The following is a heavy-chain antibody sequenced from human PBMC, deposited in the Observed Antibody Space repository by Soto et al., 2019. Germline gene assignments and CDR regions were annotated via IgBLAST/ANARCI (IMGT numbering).Heavy chain of an antibody. D-gene: IGHD6-19*01. V-gene: IGHV1-2*04. J-gene: IGHJ4*02. CDR1: GYTFTGYY. CDR3: ARSITSSSGWVFDY. Sequence: ASVKVSCKASGYTFTGYYMHWVRQAPGQGLEWMGWINPNSGGTNYAQKFQGWVTMTRDTSIGTAYMELSRLRSDDTAVYYCARSITSSSGWVFDYWGQGTLVTVSS. CDR2: INPNSGGT.